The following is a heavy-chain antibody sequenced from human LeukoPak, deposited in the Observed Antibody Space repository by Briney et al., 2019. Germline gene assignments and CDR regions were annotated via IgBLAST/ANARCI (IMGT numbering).Heavy chain of an antibody. CDR1: GYIFTDHF. D-gene: IGHD3-10*01. Sequence: ASVNVSCKSSGYIFTDHFIHWVRQARGQGLAWMGWINPNSGGTNNAQKFQGRVTMTGDTSIRTAYMELRRLRSDDTAVYYCARSHGSGRREVFDIWGQGTRVTVSS. V-gene: IGHV1-2*02. CDR3: ARSHGSGRREVFDI. CDR2: INPNSGGT. J-gene: IGHJ3*02.